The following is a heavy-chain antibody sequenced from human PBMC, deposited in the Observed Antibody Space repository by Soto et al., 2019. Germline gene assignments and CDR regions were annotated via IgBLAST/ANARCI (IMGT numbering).Heavy chain of an antibody. CDR3: ARDSYSYDYPSPLTFDR. J-gene: IGHJ4*03. V-gene: IGHV4-31*03. D-gene: IGHD3-16*01. CDR2: LHFSGST. Sequence: SETLSLTCTISGGSLNIQNDYWTWIRHLPGKGLQWIGYLHFSGSTYYNPSLESRVSISTDTAKTQFSLELTSVTVADTAVYYCARDSYSYDYPSPLTFDRWGQGILVTVYS. CDR1: GGSLNIQNDY.